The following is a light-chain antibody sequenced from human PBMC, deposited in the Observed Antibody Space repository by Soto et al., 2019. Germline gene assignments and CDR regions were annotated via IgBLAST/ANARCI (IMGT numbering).Light chain of an antibody. CDR1: SSNIGAGYD. V-gene: IGLV1-40*01. CDR2: GNT. J-gene: IGLJ3*02. Sequence: QSVLTQPPSVSGAPGQRVTISCTGSSSNIGAGYDVHWYQQLPGAAPKLLIFGNTNRPSGVPDRFSGSRSGTSASLAISGLHAEDEADYYCQSYDSTLGGRLLGGGTKL. CDR3: QSYDSTLGGRL.